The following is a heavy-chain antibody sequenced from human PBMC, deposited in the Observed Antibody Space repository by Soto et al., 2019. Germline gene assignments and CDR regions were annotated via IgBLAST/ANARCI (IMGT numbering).Heavy chain of an antibody. Sequence: PGGSLRLSCAASGFTFSSYGMHWVRQAPGKGLEWVAVIWYDGSNKYYADSVKGRFTISRDNSKNTLYLQMNSLRAEDTAVYYCARGGPYYYDSSGYHLIDYWGQGTLVTVSS. J-gene: IGHJ4*02. D-gene: IGHD3-22*01. CDR2: IWYDGSNK. CDR1: GFTFSSYG. V-gene: IGHV3-33*01. CDR3: ARGGPYYYDSSGYHLIDY.